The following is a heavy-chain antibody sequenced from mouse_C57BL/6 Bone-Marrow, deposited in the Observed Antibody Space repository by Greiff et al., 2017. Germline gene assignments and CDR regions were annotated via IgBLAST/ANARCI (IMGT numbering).Heavy chain of an antibody. D-gene: IGHD1-1*01. CDR3: RNRLRAMDY. J-gene: IGHJ4*01. CDR2: YPGSGNTY. CDR1: YTFTDYYM. Sequence: VQLQQSGPELVKPGASVKMSCKASGYTFTDYYMHWVKQKPGTGLEWIGEIYPGSGNTYYNEKFKGKATLTADTSSSTAYMQLSSLTSEDSAVYFCARNRLRAMDYWGQGTSVTVSS. V-gene: IGHV1-83*01.